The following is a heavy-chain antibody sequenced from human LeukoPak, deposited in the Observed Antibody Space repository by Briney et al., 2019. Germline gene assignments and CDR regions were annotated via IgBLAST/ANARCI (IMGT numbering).Heavy chain of an antibody. V-gene: IGHV4-59*08. J-gene: IGHJ6*04. CDR1: GGSVRGYY. Sequence: SETLSLTCTVSGGSVRGYYWTWIRQAPGKGLEFVAYIYYSGSTNYNPSLKSRVSTSLDTSTNQFSLSLTSVTATDTATYYCARLVQKASGLYDYYYSMDVWGSGTPVTVSS. CDR2: IYYSGST. D-gene: IGHD5/OR15-5a*01. CDR3: ARLVQKASGLYDYYYSMDV.